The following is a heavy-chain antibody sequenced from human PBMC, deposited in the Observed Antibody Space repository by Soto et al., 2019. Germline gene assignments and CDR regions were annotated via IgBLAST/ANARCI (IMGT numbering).Heavy chain of an antibody. Sequence: QVQLQESGPGLVKPSETLSLTCTVSGGSISSFYWSWIRQPPGKGLEWIGYIYYSGSTKYNPSLKSRVTISVDTSKNQFPLKLSSVTASDTAVYYCAREEQWLAEWGQGTLVTVSP. CDR3: AREEQWLAE. D-gene: IGHD6-19*01. V-gene: IGHV4-59*01. J-gene: IGHJ4*02. CDR2: IYYSGST. CDR1: GGSISSFY.